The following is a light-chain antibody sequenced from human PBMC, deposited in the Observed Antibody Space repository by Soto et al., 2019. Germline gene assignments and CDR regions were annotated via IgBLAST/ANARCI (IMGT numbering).Light chain of an antibody. V-gene: IGKV3-20*01. CDR1: QSVSSSY. Sequence: EIVLTQSPGTLSLSPGERATLSCRASQSVSSSYLAWYQQKPGQAPRLLIYGASSRATGIPDRFSGSGSGTDGTLTISRREPEDCAVYYCQHCGIHLLPVGGVTK. CDR3: QHCGIHLLP. J-gene: IGKJ4*01. CDR2: GAS.